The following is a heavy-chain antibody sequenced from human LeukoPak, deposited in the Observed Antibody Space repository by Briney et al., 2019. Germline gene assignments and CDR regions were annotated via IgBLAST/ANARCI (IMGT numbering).Heavy chain of an antibody. D-gene: IGHD1-26*01. Sequence: PGGSLRLSCAASRFTFSTYGMHWVRQAPGKGLEWVAFIRYDGSNKYYADSVKGRFTISRDNSKNSLYLQMNSLRAEDTAVYYCARDRTQWELLLAPFDYWGQGTLVTVSS. J-gene: IGHJ4*02. CDR1: RFTFSTYG. V-gene: IGHV3-30*02. CDR2: IRYDGSNK. CDR3: ARDRTQWELLLAPFDY.